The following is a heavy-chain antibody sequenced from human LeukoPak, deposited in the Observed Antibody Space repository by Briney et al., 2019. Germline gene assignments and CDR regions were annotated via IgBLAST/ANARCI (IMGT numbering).Heavy chain of an antibody. Sequence: AXGXTFSSYAMSWVRQAPGKGLEWVSGLTGSGGNTYYADSVKGRFTISRDNSKNTLSLQMNSLRAEDAAVYYCVKFRGIQHYNYHMDVWGKGTTVTVSS. CDR3: VKFRGIQHYNYHMDV. CDR1: GXTFSSYA. CDR2: LTGSGGNT. D-gene: IGHD3-10*01. J-gene: IGHJ6*03. V-gene: IGHV3-23*01.